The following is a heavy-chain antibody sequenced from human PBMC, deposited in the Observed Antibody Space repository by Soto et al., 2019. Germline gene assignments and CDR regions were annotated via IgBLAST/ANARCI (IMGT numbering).Heavy chain of an antibody. V-gene: IGHV4-39*01. D-gene: IGHD6-6*01. J-gene: IGHJ4*02. CDR3: ARAPKVSGSSQTRPDF. CDR1: GDFISNTTYY. CDR2: IYFSGSGTS. Sequence: SETLSLTCSVSGDFISNTTYYWGWVRQAPGKGLEWVGSIYFSGSGTSHYNPSLKSRVTISVDTSKNQFSLKLTSVTAADTAVYYCARAPKVSGSSQTRPDFWGQGTLVTVSS.